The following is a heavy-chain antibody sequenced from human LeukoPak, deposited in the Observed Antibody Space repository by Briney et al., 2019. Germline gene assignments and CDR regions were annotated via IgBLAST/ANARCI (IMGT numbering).Heavy chain of an antibody. CDR2: INPNSGGT. CDR1: GYTFTGYY. J-gene: IGHJ4*02. CDR3: AREDYYDSSDY. D-gene: IGHD3-22*01. V-gene: IGHV1-2*02. Sequence: ASVKVSCKASGYTFTGYYMHWVRQAPGQGLEWMGWINPNSGGTNYAQKFQGRVTMTTDTSTSTAYMELRSLRSDDTAVYYCAREDYYDSSDYWGQGTLVTVSS.